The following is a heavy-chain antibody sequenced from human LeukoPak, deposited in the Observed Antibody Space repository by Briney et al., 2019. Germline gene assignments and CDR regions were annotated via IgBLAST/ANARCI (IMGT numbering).Heavy chain of an antibody. J-gene: IGHJ6*02. V-gene: IGHV3-23*01. CDR1: GFTFSSYA. Sequence: GGSLRLSCAASGFTFSSYAMSWVRQAPGKGLEWVSAISGSGGSTYYADSVKGRFTISRDNSKNTLYLQMNSLRAEDTAVYYCAKEGYYYDSSGYNYYYGMDVWGQGTTVTDSS. CDR2: ISGSGGST. D-gene: IGHD3-22*01. CDR3: AKEGYYYDSSGYNYYYGMDV.